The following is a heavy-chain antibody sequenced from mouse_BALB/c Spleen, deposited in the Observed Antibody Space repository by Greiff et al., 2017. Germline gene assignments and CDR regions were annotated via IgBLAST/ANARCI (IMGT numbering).Heavy chain of an antibody. Sequence: EVQLQQSGAELVKPGASVKLSCTASGFNIKDTYMHWVKQRPEQGLEWIGRIDPANGNTKYDPKFQGKATITADTSSNTAYLQLSSLTSEDTAVYYCARGDYYGSLDYWGQGTTLTVSS. CDR1: GFNIKDTY. D-gene: IGHD1-1*01. CDR2: IDPANGNT. CDR3: ARGDYYGSLDY. J-gene: IGHJ2*01. V-gene: IGHV14-3*02.